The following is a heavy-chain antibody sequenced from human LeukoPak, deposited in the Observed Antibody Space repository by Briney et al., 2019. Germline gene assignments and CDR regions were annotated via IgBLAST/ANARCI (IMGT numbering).Heavy chain of an antibody. CDR3: ARGSARWFDP. CDR1: GFTFSDSY. CDR2: LSRTSSHT. V-gene: IGHV3-11*05. Sequence: GGSLRLSCAASGFTFSDSYMSRIRQAAGKGLEWVSYLSRTSSHTNYADSVKGRFTISRDNAKKSLYLQMNSLRAEDTAVYYCARGSARWFDPWGQGTLVTVSS. J-gene: IGHJ5*02.